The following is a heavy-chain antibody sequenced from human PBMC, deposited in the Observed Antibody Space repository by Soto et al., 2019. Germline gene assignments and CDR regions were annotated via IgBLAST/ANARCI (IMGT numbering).Heavy chain of an antibody. Sequence: PGGSLRLSCSASGFTFSTYGMSWGRQAPGKGLEWVSGISGSGGNTYYADSVKGRFTISRDNSKNTLYLQMNSLRAEDTAIYYCAKGSVEMATNAYFDYWGQGTLVTVSS. CDR3: AKGSVEMATNAYFDY. D-gene: IGHD5-12*01. V-gene: IGHV3-23*01. J-gene: IGHJ4*02. CDR1: GFTFSTYG. CDR2: ISGSGGNT.